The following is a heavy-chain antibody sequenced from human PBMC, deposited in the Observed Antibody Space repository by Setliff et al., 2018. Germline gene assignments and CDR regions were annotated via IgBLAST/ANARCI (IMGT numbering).Heavy chain of an antibody. V-gene: IGHV4-39*01. CDR2: MSYGGHT. Sequence: SETLSLTCAVSGSSISANHYWGWVRQPPGKGLEWIGSMSYGGHTYYKPSLNSRATIFADTSKNSFSLKLTSVTAEDTALYFCMRHWDYCGGNCPHNSIDFWGQGARVTVSS. J-gene: IGHJ4*02. CDR3: MRHWDYCGGNCPHNSIDF. CDR1: GSSISANHY. D-gene: IGHD2-21*02.